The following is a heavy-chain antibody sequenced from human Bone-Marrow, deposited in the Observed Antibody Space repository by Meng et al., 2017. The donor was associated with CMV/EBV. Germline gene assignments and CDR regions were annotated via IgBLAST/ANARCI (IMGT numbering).Heavy chain of an antibody. D-gene: IGHD2-2*01. CDR3: ARGLTLWGIVVVPARSHAFDI. Sequence: SVKVSCKASGGTFSSYAISWVRQAPGQGLEWMGGIIPIFGTANYAQKFQGRVTITTDESTSTAYMELSSLRSEDTAVYYCARGLTLWGIVVVPARSHAFDISGQGTMVTVSS. CDR2: IIPIFGTA. J-gene: IGHJ3*02. CDR1: GGTFSSYA. V-gene: IGHV1-69*05.